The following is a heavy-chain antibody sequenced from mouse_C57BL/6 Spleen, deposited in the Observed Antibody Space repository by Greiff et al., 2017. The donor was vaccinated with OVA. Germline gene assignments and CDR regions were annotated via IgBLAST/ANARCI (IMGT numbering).Heavy chain of an antibody. CDR1: GYAFSSSW. CDR2: IYPGDGDT. D-gene: IGHD4-1*01. Sequence: QVQLQQSGPELVKPGASVKISCKASGYAFSSSWMNWVKQRPGKGLEWIGRIYPGDGDTNYNGKFKGKATLTADKSSSTAYMQLSSLTSEDSAVYVCARTGSDSWFAYWGQGTLVTVSA. J-gene: IGHJ3*01. CDR3: ARTGSDSWFAY. V-gene: IGHV1-82*01.